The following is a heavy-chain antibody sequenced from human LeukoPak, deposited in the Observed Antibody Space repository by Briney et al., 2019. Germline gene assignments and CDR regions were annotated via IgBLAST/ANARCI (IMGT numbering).Heavy chain of an antibody. V-gene: IGHV4-61*01. CDR2: IYCSGST. CDR1: GGSISSSSYY. Sequence: SETLSLTCTVSGGSISSSSYYWSWIRQPPGKGLEWIGYIYCSGSTNYNPSLKSRVTISVDTSKNQFSLKLSSVTAADTAVYYCARGHYDSSGSHETWGQGTLVTVSS. D-gene: IGHD3-22*01. J-gene: IGHJ5*02. CDR3: ARGHYDSSGSHET.